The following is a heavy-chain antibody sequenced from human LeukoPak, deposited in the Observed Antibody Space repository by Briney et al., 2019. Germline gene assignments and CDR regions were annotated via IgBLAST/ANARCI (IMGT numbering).Heavy chain of an antibody. CDR3: ARGRRYSSSWYGDY. D-gene: IGHD6-13*01. CDR2: INHSGST. J-gene: IGHJ4*02. V-gene: IGHV4-34*01. Sequence: PSETLSLTCAVYGGSFSGYYWSWIRQPPGKGLEWIGEINHSGSTNYNPSLKSRVTISVDTSKNQFSLKLSSVTAADTAVYYRARGRRYSSSWYGDYWGQGTLVTVSS. CDR1: GGSFSGYY.